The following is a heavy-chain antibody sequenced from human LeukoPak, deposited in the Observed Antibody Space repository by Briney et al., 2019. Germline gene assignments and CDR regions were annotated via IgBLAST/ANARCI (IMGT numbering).Heavy chain of an antibody. Sequence: PGGSLRLSCAASGFTFSSYGMHWVRQAPGKGLEWVAFIRYDGSNKYYADSVKGRFTISRDNSKNTLYLQMSSLRAEDTAVYYCAKDAYYYGWGVMVGGYFDYWGQGTLVTVSS. D-gene: IGHD3-10*01. J-gene: IGHJ4*02. CDR3: AKDAYYYGWGVMVGGYFDY. CDR1: GFTFSSYG. V-gene: IGHV3-30*02. CDR2: IRYDGSNK.